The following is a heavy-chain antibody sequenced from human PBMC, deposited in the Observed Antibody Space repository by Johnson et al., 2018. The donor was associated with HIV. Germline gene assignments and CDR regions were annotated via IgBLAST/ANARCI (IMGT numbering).Heavy chain of an antibody. D-gene: IGHD3-3*01. Sequence: VYLVESGGGVVQPGRSLRLSCTTSGFIFGDYAITWFRQAPTKGLEWVSFIRSKAYGETTEYAASVKGRFTISRDDSKSIAFLKMDSLKTEDTAMYYCAKGFALQFLEWLPPWALDIWGQGTMVTVSS. V-gene: IGHV3-49*03. CDR1: GFIFGDYA. CDR2: IRSKAYGETT. J-gene: IGHJ3*02. CDR3: AKGFALQFLEWLPPWALDI.